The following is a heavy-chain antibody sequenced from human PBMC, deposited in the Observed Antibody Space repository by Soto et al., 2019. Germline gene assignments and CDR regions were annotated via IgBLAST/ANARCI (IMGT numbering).Heavy chain of an antibody. CDR2: IKQDGSEK. CDR1: GFTFSSYW. V-gene: IGHV3-7*02. D-gene: IGHD2-8*02. Sequence: GGSLRLSCAASGFTFSSYWMSWVRQAQGKGLEWVANIKQDGSEKYYVDSVKGRFTISRDNAKNSLYLQMNSLRAEDTAVNYYSRLVFSYWYVYYCYVMDVWSQGSTVTVSS. CDR3: SRLVFSYWYVYYCYVMDV. J-gene: IGHJ6*02.